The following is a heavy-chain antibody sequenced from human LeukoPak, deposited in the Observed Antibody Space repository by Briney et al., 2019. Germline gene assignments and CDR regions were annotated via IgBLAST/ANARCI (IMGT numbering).Heavy chain of an antibody. CDR3: ARLDDYGDYVSLDY. J-gene: IGHJ4*02. Sequence: ASVKVSCKASGYTFTSYDINWVRQATGQGLEWMVWMNPNSGNTGYAQKFQGRVTMTRNTSISTAYMELSSLRSEDTAVYYCARLDDYGDYVSLDYWGQGTLVTVSS. CDR2: MNPNSGNT. V-gene: IGHV1-8*01. CDR1: GYTFTSYD. D-gene: IGHD4-17*01.